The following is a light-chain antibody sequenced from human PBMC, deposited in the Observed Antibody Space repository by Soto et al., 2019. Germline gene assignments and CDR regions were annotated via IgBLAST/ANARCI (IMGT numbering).Light chain of an antibody. Sequence: QSALTQPPSASGSPGQSVAISCTGTNSDIGGYNFVSWYQQHPGKAPKLMIYDVTKRPSGVPDRFSGSKSGNTATLIVSGLQAEDEADYYCSSHGGSNNPYVFGPGTKVT. CDR1: NSDIGGYNF. CDR3: SSHGGSNNPYV. J-gene: IGLJ1*01. V-gene: IGLV2-8*01. CDR2: DVT.